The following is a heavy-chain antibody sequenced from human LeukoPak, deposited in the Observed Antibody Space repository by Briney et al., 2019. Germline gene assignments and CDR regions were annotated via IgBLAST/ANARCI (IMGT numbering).Heavy chain of an antibody. J-gene: IGHJ4*02. CDR1: GGSISSFY. CDR3: ASGSIAASLYS. V-gene: IGHV4-59*01. CDR2: LYYSGST. D-gene: IGHD6-6*01. Sequence: SETLSLTCSVSGGSISSFYWSWIGQPPGKGLVGFGYLYYSGSTNYNPSLKSRVSISVDTSKNQFSLKLSSVTAADTAVYYCASGSIAASLYSWGQRTLVTVSS.